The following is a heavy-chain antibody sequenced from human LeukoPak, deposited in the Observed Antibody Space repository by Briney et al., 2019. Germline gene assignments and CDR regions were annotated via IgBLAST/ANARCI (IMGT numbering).Heavy chain of an antibody. CDR1: GFTVSTNY. Sequence: PGGSLRLSCAASGFTVSTNYMSWVRQAPGKGREWVAVIYSGGSTSYADSVKGRFTISRDNSKNTLYLQMNSLRAEDTAVYYCVREALKNWFDPWGQGTLVTVSS. V-gene: IGHV3-66*02. J-gene: IGHJ5*02. CDR3: VREALKNWFDP. D-gene: IGHD3-9*01. CDR2: IYSGGST.